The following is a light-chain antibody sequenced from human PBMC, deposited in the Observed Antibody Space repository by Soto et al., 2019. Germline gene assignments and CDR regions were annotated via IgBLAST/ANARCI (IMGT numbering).Light chain of an antibody. CDR2: DVS. CDR3: CSYAGSYTNYV. Sequence: LTXPRSVSGSPGQSVTISCTGTSSDVGGYNYVSWYQQHPGKAPKLMIYDVSKRPSGVPDRFSGSKSGNTASLTISGLQAEDEADYYCCSYAGSYTNYVFGTGTKVTVL. CDR1: SSDVGGYNY. V-gene: IGLV2-11*01. J-gene: IGLJ1*01.